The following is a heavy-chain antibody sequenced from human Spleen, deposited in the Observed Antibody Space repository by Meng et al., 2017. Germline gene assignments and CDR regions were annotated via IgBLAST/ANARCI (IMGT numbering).Heavy chain of an antibody. V-gene: IGHV3-11*04. J-gene: IGHJ4*02. CDR2: ISSSGTTT. CDR1: GFYFSNAW. CDR3: ARDLNGDYAI. D-gene: IGHD4-17*01. Sequence: GGSLRLSCAASGFYFSNAWMSWVRQAPGKGLEWISYISSSGTTTYYADSVKGRFTISRDTARNSLYLQMNSLRDDDTALYYCARDLNGDYAIWGQGTLVTVSS.